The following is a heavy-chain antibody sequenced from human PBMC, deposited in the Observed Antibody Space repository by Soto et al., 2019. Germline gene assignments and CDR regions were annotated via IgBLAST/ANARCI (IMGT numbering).Heavy chain of an antibody. D-gene: IGHD3-10*01. CDR1: GFTFSSYA. Sequence: GGSLRLSCAASGFTFSSYAMSWVRQAPGKGLEWVSAISGSGGSTYYADSVKGRFTISRDNSKNTLYLQMNSLRAEDTAVYYCASLPLLWFGRPDDYWGQGTLVTVSS. CDR3: ASLPLLWFGRPDDY. CDR2: ISGSGGST. V-gene: IGHV3-23*01. J-gene: IGHJ4*02.